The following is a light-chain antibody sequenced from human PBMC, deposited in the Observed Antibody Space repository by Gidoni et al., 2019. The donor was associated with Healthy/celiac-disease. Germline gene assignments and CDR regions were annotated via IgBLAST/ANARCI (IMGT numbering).Light chain of an antibody. J-gene: IGLJ1*01. Sequence: QSALTQPASVSGSPGQSITISCPGSSGDVGGYNYVSWYQQHPGKSTQLMLYEVSNRPTGVSNRFSGSKSGNTASLTISGLQAEDEADYYCSSYTSSSSLVFGTGTKVTVL. V-gene: IGLV2-14*01. CDR1: SGDVGGYNY. CDR3: SSYTSSSSLV. CDR2: EVS.